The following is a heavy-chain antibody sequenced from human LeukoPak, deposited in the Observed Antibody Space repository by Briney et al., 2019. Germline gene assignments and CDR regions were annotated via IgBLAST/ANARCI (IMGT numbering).Heavy chain of an antibody. CDR3: ARHQYGDSSAYLY. CDR2: IYYSGST. J-gene: IGHJ4*02. D-gene: IGHD3-22*01. V-gene: IGHV4-39*01. CDR1: GGSISSSSYY. Sequence: SETLSLTCTVSGGSISSSSYYWGWIRQPPGKGLEWIGSIYYSGSTYYNPSLKSRVTISVDTSKNQFSLKLSSVTAADTAVYYCARHQYGDSSAYLYWGQGTLVTVSS.